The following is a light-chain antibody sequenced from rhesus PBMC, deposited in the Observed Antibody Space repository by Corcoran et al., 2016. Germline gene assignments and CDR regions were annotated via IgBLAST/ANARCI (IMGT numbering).Light chain of an antibody. J-gene: IGKJ4*01. CDR1: QGISSW. V-gene: IGKV1-21*01. Sequence: DIQMTQSPSSLLASVGDRVTITCRASQGISSWLAWYQQKPGKAPKLLIYKAASLQSGVPSRLIGSGAGTDFTLTIRSLKPEDFATYYCQQYNSAPLTFGGGTKVEIK. CDR3: QQYNSAPLT. CDR2: KAA.